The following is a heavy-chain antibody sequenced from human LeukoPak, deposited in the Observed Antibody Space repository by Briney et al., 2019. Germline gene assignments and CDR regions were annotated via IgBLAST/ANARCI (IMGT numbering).Heavy chain of an antibody. CDR1: GGSISSSSYY. V-gene: IGHV4-39*01. J-gene: IGHJ4*02. Sequence: SETLSLTCTVSGGSISSSSYYWGWIRQPPGKGLEWIGSIYYSGSTYYNPSLKSRVTISVDTSKNQFSLKLSSVTAAGTAVYYCARLPAGYCSSTSCYLFPPIDYWGQGTLVTVSS. D-gene: IGHD2-2*01. CDR3: ARLPAGYCSSTSCYLFPPIDY. CDR2: IYYSGST.